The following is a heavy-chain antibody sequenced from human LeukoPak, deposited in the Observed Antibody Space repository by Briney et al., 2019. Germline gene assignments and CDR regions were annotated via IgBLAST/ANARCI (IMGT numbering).Heavy chain of an antibody. Sequence: GGSLRLSCAASGFTFSSYAMHWVRQAPGKGLEWVAVLSYDGSNKFYADSVKGRFTISRDNSKNTLYLQMNSLRAEDTAVYYCARSAMVLDAFDIWGQGTMVTVSS. V-gene: IGHV3-30-3*01. CDR2: LSYDGSNK. J-gene: IGHJ3*02. D-gene: IGHD5-18*01. CDR3: ARSAMVLDAFDI. CDR1: GFTFSSYA.